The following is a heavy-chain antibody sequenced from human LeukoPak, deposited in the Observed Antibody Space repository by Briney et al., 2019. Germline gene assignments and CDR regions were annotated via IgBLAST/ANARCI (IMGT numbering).Heavy chain of an antibody. CDR3: ARRLGLGFGEYSNNWFDP. D-gene: IGHD3-10*01. CDR2: ISSSGSTI. CDR1: GFTFSDYY. Sequence: GGSLRLSCAASGFTFSDYYTSWIRQAPGRGLEWVSYISSSGSTIYYADSVKGRFTISRDNAKNSLYLQMNSLRAEDTAVYYCARRLGLGFGEYSNNWFDPWGQGTLVTVSS. V-gene: IGHV3-11*04. J-gene: IGHJ5*02.